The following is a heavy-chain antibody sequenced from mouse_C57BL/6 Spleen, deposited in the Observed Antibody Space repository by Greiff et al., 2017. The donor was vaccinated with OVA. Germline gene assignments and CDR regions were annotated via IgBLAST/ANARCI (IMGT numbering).Heavy chain of an antibody. Sequence: QVQLKESGAELVRPGASVKLSCKASGYTFTDYYINWVKQRPGQGLEWIARIYPGSGNTYYNEKFKGKATLTAEKSSSTAYMQLSSLTSEDSAVYFCARATTGGCDYWGQGTTLTVSS. CDR3: ARATTGGCDY. J-gene: IGHJ2*01. CDR2: IYPGSGNT. D-gene: IGHD1-1*01. CDR1: GYTFTDYY. V-gene: IGHV1-76*01.